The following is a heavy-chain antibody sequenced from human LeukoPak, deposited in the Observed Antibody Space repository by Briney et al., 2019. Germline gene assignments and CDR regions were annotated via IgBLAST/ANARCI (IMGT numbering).Heavy chain of an antibody. J-gene: IGHJ4*02. CDR3: ARDWYYDSSGYYYVPFDY. CDR1: GYTFTSYG. Sequence: ASVKVSCTASGYTFTSYGISWVRQAPGQGLEWMGWISAYNGNTNYAQKLQGRVTMTTDTSTSIAYMELRSLRSDDTAVYYCARDWYYDSSGYYYVPFDYWGQGTLVTVSS. V-gene: IGHV1-18*01. CDR2: ISAYNGNT. D-gene: IGHD3-22*01.